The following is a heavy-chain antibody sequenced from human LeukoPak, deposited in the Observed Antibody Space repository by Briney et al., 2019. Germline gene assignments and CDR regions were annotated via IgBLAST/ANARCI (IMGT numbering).Heavy chain of an antibody. CDR3: ARAPNVWIQHYNWFDP. D-gene: IGHD5-18*01. CDR2: IIPIFGTA. J-gene: IGHJ5*02. Sequence: SVKVSCKASGGTFSSYAISWVRQAPGQGLEWMGGIIPIFGTANYAQKFQGRVTTTTDESTSTAYMELSSLRSEDTAVYYCARAPNVWIQHYNWFDPWGQGTLVTVSS. CDR1: GGTFSSYA. V-gene: IGHV1-69*05.